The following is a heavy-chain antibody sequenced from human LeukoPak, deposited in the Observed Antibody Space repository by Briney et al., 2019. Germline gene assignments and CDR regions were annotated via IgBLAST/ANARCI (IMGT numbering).Heavy chain of an antibody. Sequence: GGSLRLSCLGPRFIFSPYEMNWVRQAPGKGLEWGSSISSSGSIMYFADSVKVRFTISRDNAKNSLFLQMNGLRAEDTATYYCASSIHVYSQSGALDLWGQGTMVTVSS. J-gene: IGHJ3*01. V-gene: IGHV3-48*03. CDR1: RFIFSPYE. CDR2: ISSSGSIM. CDR3: ASSIHVYSQSGALDL. D-gene: IGHD2-2*02.